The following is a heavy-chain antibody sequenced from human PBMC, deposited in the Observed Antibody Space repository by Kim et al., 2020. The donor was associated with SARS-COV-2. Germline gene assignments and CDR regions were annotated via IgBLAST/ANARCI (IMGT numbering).Heavy chain of an antibody. V-gene: IGHV3-21*01. Sequence: GGSLRLSCAASGFTFSSYSMNWVRQAPGKGLEWVSSISSSSSYIYYADSVKGRFTISRDNAKNSLYLQMNSLRAEDTAVYYCARDFYDILTGYHKGYFDLWGRGTLVTVYS. CDR2: ISSSSSYI. CDR3: ARDFYDILTGYHKGYFDL. CDR1: GFTFSSYS. J-gene: IGHJ2*01. D-gene: IGHD3-9*01.